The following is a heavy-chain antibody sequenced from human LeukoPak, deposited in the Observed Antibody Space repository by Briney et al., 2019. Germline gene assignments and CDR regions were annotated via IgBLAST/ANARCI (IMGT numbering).Heavy chain of an antibody. V-gene: IGHV1-2*02. CDR2: INPDTGGT. Sequence: ASVKGSCKASGYSFNGYYLHWLRQAPGQAFEWMGWINPDTGGTNYVHNFQGRVTMTRDTSISAAYMELSSLRSGDTAIYYCARGPRYISGRYAESFSIDYWGQGTLVTVSS. D-gene: IGHD6-19*01. CDR3: ARGPRYISGRYAESFSIDY. J-gene: IGHJ4*02. CDR1: GYSFNGYY.